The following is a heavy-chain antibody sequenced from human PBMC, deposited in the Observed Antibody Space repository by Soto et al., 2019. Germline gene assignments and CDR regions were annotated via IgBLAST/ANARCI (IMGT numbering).Heavy chain of an antibody. CDR2: INSDGSST. CDR3: ARDAWSLGLTDY. J-gene: IGHJ4*02. V-gene: IGHV3-74*01. D-gene: IGHD7-27*01. CDR1: GFSFSSYW. Sequence: EVQLVESGGGLVQPGGSLRLSCAASGFSFSSYWMHWVRQTPGKGLVWVSRINSDGSSTTYADSVKGRFTISRDNAKNMVDLQMDSLRAEDTAVYYCARDAWSLGLTDYWGQGTLVTVSS.